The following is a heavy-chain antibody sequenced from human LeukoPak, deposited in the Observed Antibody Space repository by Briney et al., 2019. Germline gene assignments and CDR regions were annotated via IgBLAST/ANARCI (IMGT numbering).Heavy chain of an antibody. CDR3: TRQGVYYSDSSAFYY. V-gene: IGHV5-51*01. CDR2: IYPGDSDT. Sequence: GESLKISCKTSGYRFSNYWIGWVRQMPGKGLELIGAIYPGDSDTRYSPSFQGQVTISADKSTTTSYLQWTSLRASDTATYFCTRQGVYYSDSSAFYYWGQGTRVTVSS. CDR1: GYRFSNYW. D-gene: IGHD3-22*01. J-gene: IGHJ4*02.